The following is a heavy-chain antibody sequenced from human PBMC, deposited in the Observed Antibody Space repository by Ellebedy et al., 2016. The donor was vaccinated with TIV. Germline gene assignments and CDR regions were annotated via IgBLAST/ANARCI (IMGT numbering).Heavy chain of an antibody. V-gene: IGHV3-11*01. CDR2: ISTSGSTT. CDR1: EFSFNDYY. Sequence: PGGSLRLSCAASEFSFNDYYMSWIRQAPGKGLEWVSYISTSGSTTYYADSVRGRFTLSRDNARKTLDLQMNSLRAEDTAVYYCARTYSGSRYWYFDLWGRGTLVTVSS. J-gene: IGHJ2*01. CDR3: ARTYSGSRYWYFDL. D-gene: IGHD1-26*01.